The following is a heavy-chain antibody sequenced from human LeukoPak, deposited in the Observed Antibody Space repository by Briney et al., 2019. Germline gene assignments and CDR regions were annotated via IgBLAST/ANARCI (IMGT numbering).Heavy chain of an antibody. V-gene: IGHV6-1*01. J-gene: IGHJ4*02. Sequence: SQTLSLTCAISGDSVSSNSAAWNWIRQSPSRGLEWLGRTYYRSKWYNDYAVSVKSRITINPDTSKNQFSLQLNSVTPEDTAVYYCARSRGDNTLSPIAAAGQLDYWGQGTLVTVSS. CDR1: GDSVSSNSAA. CDR3: ARSRGDNTLSPIAAAGQLDY. D-gene: IGHD6-13*01. CDR2: TYYRSKWYN.